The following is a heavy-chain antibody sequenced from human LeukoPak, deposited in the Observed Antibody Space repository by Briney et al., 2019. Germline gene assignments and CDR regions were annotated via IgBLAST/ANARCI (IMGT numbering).Heavy chain of an antibody. Sequence: GASVKVSCKASGYTFTGYYMHWVRQAPGQGLEWMGRINPNSGGTNYAQKFQGRVTMTRDTSISTAYMELSRLRSDDTALYYCARDPFPTVTVYYYYYMDVWGKGTTVTVSS. D-gene: IGHD4-17*01. V-gene: IGHV1-2*06. J-gene: IGHJ6*03. CDR1: GYTFTGYY. CDR3: ARDPFPTVTVYYYYYMDV. CDR2: INPNSGGT.